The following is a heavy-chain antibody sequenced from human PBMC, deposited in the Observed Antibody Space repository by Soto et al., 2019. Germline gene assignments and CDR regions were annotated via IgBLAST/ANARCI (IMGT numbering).Heavy chain of an antibody. D-gene: IGHD3-22*01. CDR3: ARGSLITMIVVVITTHYYGMDV. Sequence: ASVKVSCKASGYTFTSYGISWVRQAPGQGLEWMGWISSYNGNTNYEESIQGRVTMTTDTSTSTAYMELRSLRSDDTAVYYCARGSLITMIVVVITTHYYGMDVWGQGTTVTVSS. J-gene: IGHJ6*02. CDR2: ISSYNGNT. V-gene: IGHV1-18*01. CDR1: GYTFTSYG.